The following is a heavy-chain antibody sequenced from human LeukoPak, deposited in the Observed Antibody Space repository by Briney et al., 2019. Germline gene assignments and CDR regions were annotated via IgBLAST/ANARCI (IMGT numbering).Heavy chain of an antibody. D-gene: IGHD3-22*01. Sequence: SVKVSRKASGGTFSSYAISWVRQAPGQGLEWMGGIIPIFGTANYAQKFQGRVTITTDESTSTAYMELSSLRSEDTAVYYCASCDYYDSSGYCCFDYWGQGTLVTVSS. J-gene: IGHJ4*02. CDR1: GGTFSSYA. CDR2: IIPIFGTA. V-gene: IGHV1-69*05. CDR3: ASCDYYDSSGYCCFDY.